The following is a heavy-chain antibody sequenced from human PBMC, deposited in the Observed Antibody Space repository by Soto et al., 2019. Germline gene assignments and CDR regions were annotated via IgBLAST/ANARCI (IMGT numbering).Heavy chain of an antibody. CDR3: AKDRGSSGWYKGISYYYYGMDV. V-gene: IGHV3-30*18. D-gene: IGHD6-19*01. CDR2: ISYDGSNK. J-gene: IGHJ6*02. Sequence: GGSLRLSCAASGFTFSSYGMHWVRQAPGKGLEWVAVISYDGSNKYYADSVKGRFTISRDNSKNTLYLQMNSLRAEDTAVYYCAKDRGSSGWYKGISYYYYGMDVWGQGTTVTVSS. CDR1: GFTFSSYG.